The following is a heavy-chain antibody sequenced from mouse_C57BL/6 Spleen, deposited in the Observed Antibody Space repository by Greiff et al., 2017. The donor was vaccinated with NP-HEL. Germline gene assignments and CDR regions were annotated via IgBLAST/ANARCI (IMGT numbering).Heavy chain of an antibody. D-gene: IGHD2-3*01. J-gene: IGHJ3*01. CDR1: GYTFTSYW. Sequence: QVQLQQSGAELVKPGASVKMSCKASGYTFTSYWITWVKQRPGQGLEWIGDIYPGSGSTNYNEKFKSKATLTVDTSSSTAYLQLSSLTSEDSEVYYCERLGDGYYGSWFAYWGQGTLVTVSA. V-gene: IGHV1-55*01. CDR2: IYPGSGST. CDR3: ERLGDGYYGSWFAY.